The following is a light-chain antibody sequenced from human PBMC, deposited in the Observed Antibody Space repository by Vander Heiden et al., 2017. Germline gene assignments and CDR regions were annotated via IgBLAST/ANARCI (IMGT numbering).Light chain of an antibody. CDR3: LQHHSFPWT. CDR1: QGIGDD. CDR2: AAS. V-gene: IGKV1-17*01. J-gene: IGKJ1*01. Sequence: DIQMTQSPSSLSASVADRVTITCRASQGIGDDLGWYQHKPGKAPKRLIYAASTLQGGGPSRFSGSGSGTEFTLTISSLQPEDCATYFCLQHHSFPWTFGQGTRVEIK.